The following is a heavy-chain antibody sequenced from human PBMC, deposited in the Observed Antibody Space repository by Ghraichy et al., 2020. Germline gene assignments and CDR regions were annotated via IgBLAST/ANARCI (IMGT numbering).Heavy chain of an antibody. J-gene: IGHJ4*02. CDR3: TRQTGSCSGGTCSFDH. CDR1: GFTFSAYV. V-gene: IGHV3-23*01. Sequence: GGSLRLSCAASGFTFSAYVMNWVRQAPGKGLEWVSVITGGGGGTVYTDSVKGRFTISRDNSKNTLYLQMNSLRAEDTAVYYCTRQTGSCSGGTCSFDHWGQGTLVTVSS. D-gene: IGHD2-15*01. CDR2: ITGGGGGT.